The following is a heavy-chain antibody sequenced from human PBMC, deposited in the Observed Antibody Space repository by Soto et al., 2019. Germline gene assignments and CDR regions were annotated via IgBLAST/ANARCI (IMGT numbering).Heavy chain of an antibody. CDR1: GFVFSDYY. Sequence: GLSLRLSCEASGFVFSDYYMSWIRQAPGKGLQTLCYISGTGDTTSYADSVKGRFTISRDNAKNSLFLHLNSLSAGDTAVYYCAVGGGQIYYSGMDVWGKETRFAVSS. CDR3: AVGGGQIYYSGMDV. CDR2: ISGTGDTT. J-gene: IGHJ6*04. D-gene: IGHD3-3*01. V-gene: IGHV3-11*01.